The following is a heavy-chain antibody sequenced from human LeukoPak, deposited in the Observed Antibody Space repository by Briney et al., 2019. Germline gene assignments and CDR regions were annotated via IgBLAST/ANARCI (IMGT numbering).Heavy chain of an antibody. CDR1: GFTFSNYW. Sequence: GGSLRLSCASSGFTFSNYWMSWVRQAPGKGLEWVANIKEDGSEKDYVDSVKGRFTISRDNAKNSLYLQMNSLRAEDAAIYYCARDWGAAGLWDYWGQGTLVTVSS. V-gene: IGHV3-7*05. D-gene: IGHD6-13*01. CDR2: IKEDGSEK. J-gene: IGHJ4*02. CDR3: ARDWGAAGLWDY.